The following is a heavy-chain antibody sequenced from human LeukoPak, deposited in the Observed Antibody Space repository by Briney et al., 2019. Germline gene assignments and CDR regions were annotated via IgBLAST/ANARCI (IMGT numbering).Heavy chain of an antibody. Sequence: GGSLRLSCAVSGSSVRGNYMSWVRQAPGKGLQWVSIIYSGESTHYADSVKGRFTISRDHSKNTLYLQMNRLRAEDTAVYYCAREGAYGSGSHEHWGQGTLVTVAS. CDR2: IYSGEST. CDR1: GSSVRGNY. J-gene: IGHJ4*02. CDR3: AREGAYGSGSHEH. V-gene: IGHV3-53*01. D-gene: IGHD3-10*01.